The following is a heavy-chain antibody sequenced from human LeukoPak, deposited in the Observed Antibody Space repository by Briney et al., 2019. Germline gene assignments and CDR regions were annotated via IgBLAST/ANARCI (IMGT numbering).Heavy chain of an antibody. CDR1: GFTFSNYS. CDR3: AKVAKYYYGSETYYFFEH. V-gene: IGHV3-21*01. Sequence: GGSLRLSCAASGFTFSNYSMNWVRQAPGKGLEWVSSISSSSSYIYYADSVKGRFTISRDNAKNSLYLQMNSLRAEDTAVYYCAKVAKYYYGSETYYFFEHWGQGTPVTASS. J-gene: IGHJ4*02. CDR2: ISSSSSYI. D-gene: IGHD3-10*01.